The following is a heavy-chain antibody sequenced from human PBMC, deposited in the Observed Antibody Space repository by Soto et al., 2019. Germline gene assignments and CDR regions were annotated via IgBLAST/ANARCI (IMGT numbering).Heavy chain of an antibody. D-gene: IGHD1-20*01. CDR2: ISYDGTNT. CDR1: GFTFRIFA. CDR3: ARGGGYNWRIDSFDI. J-gene: IGHJ3*02. Sequence: GGSLRLSCAASGFTFRIFAIQWVRQAPGKGLEWGAGISYDGTNTFSADSVKGRFTISRDNSKNILYLQTHRPRSENPTVSYCARGGGYNWRIDSFDILDQGTMVTVSS. V-gene: IGHV3-30-3*01.